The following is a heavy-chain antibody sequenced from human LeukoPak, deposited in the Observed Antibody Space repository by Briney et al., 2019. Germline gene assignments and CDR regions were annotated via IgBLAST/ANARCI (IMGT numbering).Heavy chain of an antibody. J-gene: IGHJ4*02. CDR3: AKVWSVLTPFDY. V-gene: IGHV3-53*01. D-gene: IGHD3-3*01. Sequence: GGSLRLSCAASGFTVSSNYMSWVRQAPGKGLEWVSVIYSGGSTYYADSVKGRFTISRDNSKNTLYLQMNSLRAEDTAVYYCAKVWSVLTPFDYWGQGTLVTVSS. CDR1: GFTVSSNY. CDR2: IYSGGST.